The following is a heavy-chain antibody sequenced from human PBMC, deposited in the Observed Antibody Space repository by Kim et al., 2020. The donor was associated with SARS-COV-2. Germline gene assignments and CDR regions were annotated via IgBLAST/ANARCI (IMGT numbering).Heavy chain of an antibody. CDR2: ISAYNGNT. J-gene: IGHJ3*01. CDR3: RNFNQQTPVPPGGFF. Sequence: ASVKVSCKASGYTFTSYGISWVRQAPGQGLEWMGWISAYNGNTNYAQKLQGRVTMTTDTSTSTAYMKLGSWKPENRPVNYLRNFNQQTPVPPGGFFWGQG. D-gene: IGHD6-25*01. V-gene: IGHV1-18*01. CDR1: GYTFTSYG.